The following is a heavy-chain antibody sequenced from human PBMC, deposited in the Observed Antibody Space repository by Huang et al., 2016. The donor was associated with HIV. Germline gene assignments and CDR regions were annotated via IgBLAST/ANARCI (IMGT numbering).Heavy chain of an antibody. D-gene: IGHD4-17*01. V-gene: IGHV3-7*01. J-gene: IGHJ5*02. CDR3: AKSDYGDYFWFDP. CDR2: IKQDGREK. Sequence: EVQLVESGGGLVQPGGSLRLSCAASGFTFSSYWMSWVRQAPGKGLEWVANIKQDGREKYYVDSVKGRFTISRDNAKNSLYLQMNSLRAEDTAVYYCAKSDYGDYFWFDPWGQGTLVTVSS. CDR1: GFTFSSYW.